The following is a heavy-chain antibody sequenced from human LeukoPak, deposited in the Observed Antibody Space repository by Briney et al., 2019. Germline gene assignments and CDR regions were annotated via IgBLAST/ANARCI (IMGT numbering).Heavy chain of an antibody. CDR3: AKRPNYCSSSSCLGS. Sequence: GGSLRLSCAASGFTFSNYAMAWVRQAPGKGLEWLSSLTASGGSTYYADSVKGRFTISRDNSKNTLYLQMNSLRAEDTAVYYCAKRPNYCSSSSCLGSWGQGTLVTVSS. J-gene: IGHJ5*02. CDR2: LTASGGST. D-gene: IGHD2-2*01. CDR1: GFTFSNYA. V-gene: IGHV3-23*01.